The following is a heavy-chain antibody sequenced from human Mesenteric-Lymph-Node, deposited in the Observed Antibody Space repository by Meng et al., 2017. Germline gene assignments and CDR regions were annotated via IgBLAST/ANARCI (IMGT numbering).Heavy chain of an antibody. Sequence: GSLRLSCTVSGYSISSGYYWGWIRQPPGKGLEWIGSIYHSGSTYYNPSLKSRVTISVDTSKNQFSLKLSSVTAADTAVYYCARARNHAFDIWGQGTMVTVSS. J-gene: IGHJ3*02. CDR1: GYSISSGYY. D-gene: IGHD1-14*01. CDR3: ARARNHAFDI. V-gene: IGHV4-38-2*02. CDR2: IYHSGST.